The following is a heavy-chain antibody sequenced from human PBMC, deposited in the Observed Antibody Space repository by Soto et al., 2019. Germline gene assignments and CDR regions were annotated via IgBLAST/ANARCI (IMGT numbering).Heavy chain of an antibody. V-gene: IGHV1-18*01. D-gene: IGHD2-8*01. Sequence: GAPVEDSRKASGYTFSSYGILWVRQGPGQGLEWMGWISAYNGNTNYAQKLQGRVTMTTATSTSTAYMELRSLRSDDTAVYYCAREIMPLTNDWYFDLWGRGTLVTVSS. CDR3: AREIMPLTNDWYFDL. CDR1: GYTFSSYG. J-gene: IGHJ2*01. CDR2: ISAYNGNT.